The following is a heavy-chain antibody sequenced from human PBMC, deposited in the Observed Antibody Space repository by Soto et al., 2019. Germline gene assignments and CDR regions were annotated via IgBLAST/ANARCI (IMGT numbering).Heavy chain of an antibody. CDR3: AGVRGVNWFDP. Sequence: QVQLQESGPGLVKPSQNLSLTCTVSGGSISSGGYYCGWIRQHPGKGLEWIGYIYYSGSTYYNPSLTSRVTISVDTSKNQFALKLSSVTAADTAVYYCAGVRGVNWFDPWGQGTLVTVSS. CDR1: GGSISSGGYY. J-gene: IGHJ5*02. D-gene: IGHD3-10*01. V-gene: IGHV4-31*03. CDR2: IYYSGST.